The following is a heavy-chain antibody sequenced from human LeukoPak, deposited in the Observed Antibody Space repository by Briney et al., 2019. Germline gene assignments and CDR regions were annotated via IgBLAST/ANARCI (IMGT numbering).Heavy chain of an antibody. CDR3: ASNYYYDSSGYYNY. Sequence: SETLSLTCTVSGGSISSSSYYWGWIHQPPGKGLEWIGSIYYSGSTYYNPSLKSRVTISVDTSKNQFSLKLSSVTAADTAVYYCASNYYYDSSGYYNYWGQGTLVTVSS. J-gene: IGHJ4*02. D-gene: IGHD3-22*01. V-gene: IGHV4-39*07. CDR2: IYYSGST. CDR1: GGSISSSSYY.